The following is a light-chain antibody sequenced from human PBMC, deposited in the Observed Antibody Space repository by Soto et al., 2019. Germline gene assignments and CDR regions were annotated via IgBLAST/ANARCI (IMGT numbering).Light chain of an antibody. V-gene: IGKV3D-20*02. Sequence: EIVLTQSPGTLSLSPGERATLSCRTSQSVMSRSLAWYQQKPGQVPRLLISGASSRDAGIPDRFSGSGSGTEFTLTINSLQSEDSAVYYCQQHNQWPITFGQGTRLEI. J-gene: IGKJ5*01. CDR3: QQHNQWPIT. CDR2: GAS. CDR1: QSVMSRS.